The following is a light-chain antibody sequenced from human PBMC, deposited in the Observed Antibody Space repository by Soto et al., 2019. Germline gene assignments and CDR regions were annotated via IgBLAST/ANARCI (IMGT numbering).Light chain of an antibody. CDR2: GAS. V-gene: IGKV3-15*01. CDR3: QQYNTWPPLT. Sequence: EIVMTQYPATLSVSPGESATLSCRASQSIGNNLAWYQQRPGQAPRLLIYGASKRATGIPARFSGSGSGTECTLAISSLQSEDFAVYYCQQYNTWPPLTFGGGTKVEIK. CDR1: QSIGNN. J-gene: IGKJ4*01.